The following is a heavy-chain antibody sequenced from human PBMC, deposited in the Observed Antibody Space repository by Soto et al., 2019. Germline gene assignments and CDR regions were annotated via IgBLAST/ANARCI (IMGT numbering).Heavy chain of an antibody. J-gene: IGHJ4*02. CDR1: GFTFSSYA. D-gene: IGHD1-26*01. V-gene: IGHV3-30-3*01. CDR2: ISYDGSIE. Sequence: VQLVESGGGVVQPGTSLRLSCAAAGFTFSSYAMHWVRQAPGKGLEWVAVISYDGSIEYYADSVKGRFTISRDNSKNTLSLQMNSLRAEDTGVYYCARKPSGNYNYFDCWGQGTLVTVSS. CDR3: ARKPSGNYNYFDC.